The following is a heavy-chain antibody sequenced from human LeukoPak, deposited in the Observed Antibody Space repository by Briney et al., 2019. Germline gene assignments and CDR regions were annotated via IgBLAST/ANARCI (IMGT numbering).Heavy chain of an antibody. V-gene: IGHV1-18*01. Sequence: ASVKVSCKASGYTLTSYSISWVRQAPGQGHEWMGWISAYNGNTDPAQKFQGRVTITRDTSTSTAYMELSSLRSEDTATSYCARASILVLWFGEKGAFDIWGQGTMVTVCS. CDR2: ISAYNGNT. CDR3: ARASILVLWFGEKGAFDI. D-gene: IGHD3-10*01. J-gene: IGHJ3*02. CDR1: GYTLTSYS.